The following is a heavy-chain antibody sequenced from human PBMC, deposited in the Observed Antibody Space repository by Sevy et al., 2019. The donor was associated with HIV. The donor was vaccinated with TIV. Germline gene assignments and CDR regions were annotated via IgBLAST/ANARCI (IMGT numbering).Heavy chain of an antibody. J-gene: IGHJ3*02. CDR3: ARVGIVGATSGAFDI. CDR2: IYYSGST. V-gene: IGHV4-59*01. D-gene: IGHD1-26*01. CDR1: GGSISSYY. Sequence: SETLSLTCTVSGGSISSYYWSWIRQPPGKGLEWIGYIYYSGSTNYNPALKSRVTISVDTSKNQFSLKLSSVTAAETAVYYCARVGIVGATSGAFDIWGQGTMVTVSS.